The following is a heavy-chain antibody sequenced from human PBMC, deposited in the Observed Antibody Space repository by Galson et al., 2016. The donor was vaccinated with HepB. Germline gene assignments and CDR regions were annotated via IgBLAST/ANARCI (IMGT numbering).Heavy chain of an antibody. CDR1: GFVFSNFG. J-gene: IGHJ4*02. D-gene: IGHD1-1*01. Sequence: SLRLSCAASGFVFSNFGLRWVRQAPGKGLEWVASIRTRRTTYYSDSVQGRFTISRDNSNNTLYLQMNGLRAEDTAVYYCAKERLVRRIFHHWGQGTLLTVSS. V-gene: IGHV3-23*01. CDR2: IRTRRTT. CDR3: AKERLVRRIFHH.